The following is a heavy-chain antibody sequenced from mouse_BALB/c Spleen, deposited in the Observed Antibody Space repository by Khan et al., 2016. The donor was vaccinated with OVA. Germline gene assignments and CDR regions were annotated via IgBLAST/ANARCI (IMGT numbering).Heavy chain of an antibody. D-gene: IGHD2-14*01. Sequence: VQLQESGPGLVAPSQSLSITCTVSGFSLSRYNLHWVRQPPGKGLEWLGMIWGGGGTDYNSTLKSRLNISKDNSKSQVLLKMNSLQSDDTAMYXGARAYYRYDGYYAMDYWGQGTLVTVSA. CDR1: GFSLSRYN. CDR2: IWGGGGT. J-gene: IGHJ4*01. CDR3: ARAYYRYDGYYAMDY. V-gene: IGHV2-6-4*01.